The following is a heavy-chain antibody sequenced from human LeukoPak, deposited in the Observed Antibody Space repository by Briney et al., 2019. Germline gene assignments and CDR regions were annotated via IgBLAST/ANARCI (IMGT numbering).Heavy chain of an antibody. J-gene: IGHJ4*02. Sequence: GGSLRLSCAASGFTFSSYAMSWVRQAPGKGLEWVSAISGSGGSTYYADSVKGRFTISRDNSKNTLYLQMNSLRAEDTAVYYCARDPDQWELLYFDYWGQGTLVTVSS. CDR3: ARDPDQWELLYFDY. D-gene: IGHD1-26*01. CDR1: GFTFSSYA. CDR2: ISGSGGST. V-gene: IGHV3-23*01.